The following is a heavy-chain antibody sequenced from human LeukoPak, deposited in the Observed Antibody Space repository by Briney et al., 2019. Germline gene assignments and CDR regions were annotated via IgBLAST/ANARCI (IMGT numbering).Heavy chain of an antibody. CDR2: ISFNGDKT. D-gene: IGHD3-22*01. CDR3: AREDYDISGYLLAFDL. J-gene: IGHJ3*01. CDR1: GFTFSTDG. Sequence: GGSLTLSCAASGFTFSTDGMSWVRRAQGQGLELVSLISFNGDKTSYAYTVKGRFTISRDNSKNTLYLQMSSLRVEDTAVSYRAREDYDISGYLLAFDLWGQGTMVPVSS. V-gene: IGHV3-23*01.